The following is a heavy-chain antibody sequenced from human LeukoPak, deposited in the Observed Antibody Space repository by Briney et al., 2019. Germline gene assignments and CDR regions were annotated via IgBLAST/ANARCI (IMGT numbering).Heavy chain of an antibody. Sequence: ASVKVSCKASGYTFTGYYMHWLRQAPGQGLEWMGWINPNSGGTNYAQKFQGRVTMTRDTSISTAYMELSRLRSDDTAVYYCASTSYSSNYGMDVWGQGTTVTVSS. CDR1: GYTFTGYY. J-gene: IGHJ6*02. D-gene: IGHD6-13*01. V-gene: IGHV1-2*02. CDR3: ASTSYSSNYGMDV. CDR2: INPNSGGT.